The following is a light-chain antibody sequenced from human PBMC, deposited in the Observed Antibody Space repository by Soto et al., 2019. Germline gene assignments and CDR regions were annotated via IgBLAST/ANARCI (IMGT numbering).Light chain of an antibody. CDR1: QSVSSSY. V-gene: IGKV3-20*01. CDR2: GAS. Sequence: EIVLTQSPGTLSLSPGERATLSYRASQSVSSSYLAWYQQKPGQAPRLLIYGASSRATGIPDRFTGSGSGTDFTLTISRLEPEDFAVFYCHQYGSSPQTFGQGTKVDIK. J-gene: IGKJ1*01. CDR3: HQYGSSPQT.